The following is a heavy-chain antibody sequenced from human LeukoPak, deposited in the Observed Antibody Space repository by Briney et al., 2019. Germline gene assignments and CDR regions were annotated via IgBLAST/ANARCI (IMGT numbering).Heavy chain of an antibody. Sequence: SETLSLTCSVSGVSVNSRSFFWNWVRQPPGKGLEWIGSVYSAGNVYQSPSLQSRAAISVDASNNSFSLTLQSVTAADTAVYFCVRGAMVSKPGDFWGPGTLVIVSS. D-gene: IGHD2-8*01. J-gene: IGHJ4*02. V-gene: IGHV4-39*02. CDR2: VYSAGNV. CDR3: VRGAMVSKPGDF. CDR1: GVSVNSRSFF.